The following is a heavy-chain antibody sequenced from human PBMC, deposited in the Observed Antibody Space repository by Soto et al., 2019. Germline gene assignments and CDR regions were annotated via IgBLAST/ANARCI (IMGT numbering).Heavy chain of an antibody. CDR1: GFTFSNAW. D-gene: IGHD5-12*01. V-gene: IGHV3-15*01. CDR3: TTAPGFLVATIPYYFDY. CDR2: IKSKTDGGTT. Sequence: GGSLRLSCAASGFTFSNAWMSWVRQAPGKGLEWVGRIKSKTDGGTTDYAAPVKGRFTISRDDSKNTLYLQMNSLKTEDTAVYYCTTAPGFLVATIPYYFDYWGQGTLVTISS. J-gene: IGHJ4*02.